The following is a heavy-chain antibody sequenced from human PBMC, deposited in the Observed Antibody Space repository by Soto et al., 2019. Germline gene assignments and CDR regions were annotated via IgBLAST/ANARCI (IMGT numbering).Heavy chain of an antibody. J-gene: IGHJ4*02. CDR3: ARDLGGSYYSPVDY. CDR1: GYTFTSYG. V-gene: IGHV1-18*01. D-gene: IGHD1-26*01. Sequence: QVQLVQSGAEVKKPGASVKVSCKASGYTFTSYGISWVRQAPGQGLEWMGWISAYNGNTKYAQKLQGRVTTPTDTAAGTADIELRSLRSQDTAGYYCARDLGGSYYSPVDYWGQGTLVTVSS. CDR2: ISAYNGNT.